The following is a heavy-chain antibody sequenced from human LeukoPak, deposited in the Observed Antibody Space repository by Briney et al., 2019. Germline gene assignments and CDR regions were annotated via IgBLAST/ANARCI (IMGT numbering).Heavy chain of an antibody. D-gene: IGHD2-2*01. Sequence: SETLSLTCTVSGYSISSGYYWAWIRQPPGKGLEWIGNIYHTGSTYYNPSLKSRVTISVDTSKNQFSLKLSSVTAADTAVYYCAREGGRYCSSTSCYQSWFDPWGQGTLVTVSS. V-gene: IGHV4-38-2*02. J-gene: IGHJ5*02. CDR2: IYHTGST. CDR1: GYSISSGYY. CDR3: AREGGRYCSSTSCYQSWFDP.